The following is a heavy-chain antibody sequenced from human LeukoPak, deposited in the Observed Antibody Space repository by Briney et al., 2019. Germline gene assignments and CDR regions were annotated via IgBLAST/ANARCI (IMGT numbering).Heavy chain of an antibody. J-gene: IGHJ5*02. CDR2: INPNSGGT. D-gene: IGHD3-16*01. CDR3: ARGWGSLGWFDR. CDR1: GYTFTGYY. V-gene: IGHV1-2*02. Sequence: ASVKVSCKASGYTFTGYYMHWVRQAPGEGREWMGWINPNSGGTNYAQKFQGRVTMARDTSISTAYMEGGGLRSDDTAGYYWARGWGSLGWFDRWGQGSLVSV.